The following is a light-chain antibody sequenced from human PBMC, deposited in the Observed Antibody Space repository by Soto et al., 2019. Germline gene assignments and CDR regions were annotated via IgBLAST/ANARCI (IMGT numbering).Light chain of an antibody. J-gene: IGKJ1*01. CDR2: GAS. Sequence: EIVLTQSPCTLSLSPGERATLSCRASQRVYDSYLAWYQQKPGQTPRLLIYGASTRATGIPDRFSGSGSGTGLTLTISRLEPEDFAVYFCQQYGSSPTFGQGTKVDIK. CDR1: QRVYDSY. CDR3: QQYGSSPT. V-gene: IGKV3-20*01.